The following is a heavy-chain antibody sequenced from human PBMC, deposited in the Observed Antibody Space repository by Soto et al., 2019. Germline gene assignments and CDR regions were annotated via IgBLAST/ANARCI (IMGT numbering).Heavy chain of an antibody. V-gene: IGHV4-59*01. Sequence: SETLSLTCTVSGGSISSYFYIWVRQPPGKGLEWIGSVYYTGTTDYNPSLKSRVTISVDTSKTQFSLNLRSVTAADTAVYYCARDLAAVPRAFDYWGRGTLVTV. CDR2: VYYTGTT. D-gene: IGHD6-13*01. CDR1: GGSISSYF. CDR3: ARDLAAVPRAFDY. J-gene: IGHJ4*02.